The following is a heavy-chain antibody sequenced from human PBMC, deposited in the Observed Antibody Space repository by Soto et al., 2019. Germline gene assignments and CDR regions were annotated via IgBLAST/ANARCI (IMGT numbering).Heavy chain of an antibody. J-gene: IGHJ4*02. Sequence: ASVKVSCKASGYTFTSYGISWVRQAPGQGLEWMGYISAYNGNTNYAQKLQGRVTMTTDTSTSTAYMELRSLRSDDTAVYYCARGGNYYDSTSDFDYWGQGTLITVSS. D-gene: IGHD3-22*01. CDR1: GYTFTSYG. CDR2: ISAYNGNT. V-gene: IGHV1-18*01. CDR3: ARGGNYYDSTSDFDY.